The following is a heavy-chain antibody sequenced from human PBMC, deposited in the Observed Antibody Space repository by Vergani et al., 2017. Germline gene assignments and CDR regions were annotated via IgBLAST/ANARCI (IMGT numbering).Heavy chain of an antibody. V-gene: IGHV1-24*01. D-gene: IGHD3-3*01. CDR1: GYTLTELS. Sequence: QVQLVQSGAEVKKPGASVKVSCKVSGYTLTELSMNWVRQAPGKGLEWMGGFDPEDGETIYAQKFQGRVTMTEDTSTDTAYMELSSLRSEDTAVYYCATGRLECKPFDYYMAFWGKGTTVTVSS. CDR2: FDPEDGET. CDR3: ATGRLECKPFDYYMAF. J-gene: IGHJ6*03.